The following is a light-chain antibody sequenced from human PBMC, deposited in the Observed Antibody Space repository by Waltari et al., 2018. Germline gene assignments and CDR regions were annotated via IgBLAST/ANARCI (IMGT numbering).Light chain of an antibody. V-gene: IGKV4-1*01. CDR3: QQYFSTPQLA. J-gene: IGKJ4*01. Sequence: DIVMTQSPDSLAVSLGERATFNCKSSESLFFSSNNKNYLAWYQHKVGQPPKLLIYWASTRASGVPDRISGSGSGTDFTLTISSLQAEDVAVYYCQQYFSTPQLAFGGGTKVELK. CDR2: WAS. CDR1: ESLFFSSNNKNY.